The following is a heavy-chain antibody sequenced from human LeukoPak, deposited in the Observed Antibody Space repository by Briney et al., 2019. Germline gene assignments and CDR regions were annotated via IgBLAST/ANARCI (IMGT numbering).Heavy chain of an antibody. CDR1: GFTFDDYG. J-gene: IGHJ6*03. CDR3: ARESYSSSWYLYYYYYMDV. V-gene: IGHV3-20*04. D-gene: IGHD6-13*01. Sequence: GGSLRLSCAASGFTFDDYGMSWVRQAPGKGLEWVSGINWNGGSTGYADSVKGRFTISRGNAKNSLYLQMNSLRAEDTALYYCARESYSSSWYLYYYYYMDVWGKGTTVTVSS. CDR2: INWNGGST.